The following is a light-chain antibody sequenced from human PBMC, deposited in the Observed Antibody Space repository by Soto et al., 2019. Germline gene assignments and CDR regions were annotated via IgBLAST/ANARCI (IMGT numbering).Light chain of an antibody. Sequence: EIVLTQSPGTLSLSPGERATLSCRASQSVSSSCLAWYQQKPGQAPRLLIYGASSRATGIAARFSGSGSGTDFTLTISRLEPEDFAVYYCQQYGSSRWTFGQGTKVDIK. CDR1: QSVSSSC. V-gene: IGKV3-20*01. J-gene: IGKJ1*01. CDR3: QQYGSSRWT. CDR2: GAS.